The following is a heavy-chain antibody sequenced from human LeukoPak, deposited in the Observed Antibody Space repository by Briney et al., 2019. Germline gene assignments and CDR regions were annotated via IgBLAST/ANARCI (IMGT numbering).Heavy chain of an antibody. V-gene: IGHV3-21*01. CDR1: GFTFSTYN. Sequence: GGSPRLSCAASGFTFSTYNMNWVRQAPGKGLEWVSSISSSSSYIYYADSAKGRFTISRDNAKNSLYLQMNSLRAEDTAVYYCAREGGDGYNFDYWGQGTLVTVSS. CDR3: AREGGDGYNFDY. D-gene: IGHD5-24*01. CDR2: ISSSSSYI. J-gene: IGHJ4*02.